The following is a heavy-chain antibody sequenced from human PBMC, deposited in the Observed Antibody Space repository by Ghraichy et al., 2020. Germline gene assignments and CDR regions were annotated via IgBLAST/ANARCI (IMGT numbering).Heavy chain of an antibody. CDR2: IYYSGST. D-gene: IGHD5-18*01. CDR3: ARVPGYISGTYFDY. Sequence: SETLSLTCSVSGGSISNYYWSWIRQPPGKGLEWIGYIYYSGSTNYNPSLKSRVTISVDTFTNHFSLKLSSVTAADTAVYYCARVPGYISGTYFDYWGQGTLVTVSS. CDR1: GGSISNYY. J-gene: IGHJ4*02. V-gene: IGHV4-59*01.